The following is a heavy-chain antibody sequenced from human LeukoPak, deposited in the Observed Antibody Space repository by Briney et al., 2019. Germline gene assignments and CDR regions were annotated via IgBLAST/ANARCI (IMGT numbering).Heavy chain of an antibody. V-gene: IGHV3-23*01. CDR3: ARGLLGEMATDDY. D-gene: IGHD5-24*01. CDR1: GFTFSSYA. CDR2: ISGSGGST. J-gene: IGHJ4*02. Sequence: GGSLRLSCAASGFTFSSYAMSWVRQAPGKGLQWVSAISGSGGSTYYADSVKGRFTISRDNSKNTLYLQMNSLRDEDTAVYYCARGLLGEMATDDYWGQGTLVTVSS.